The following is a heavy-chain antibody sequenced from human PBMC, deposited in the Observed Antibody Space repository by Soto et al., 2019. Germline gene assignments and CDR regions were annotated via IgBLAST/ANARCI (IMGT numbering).Heavy chain of an antibody. J-gene: IGHJ4*02. CDR1: GGTFSSYA. Sequence: QVQLVQSGAEVKKPGSSVKVSCKASGGTFSSYAISWVRQAPGQGLEWMGGIIPIFGTAYYAQKFQGRVTINADESTSTAYMELGSLRSEDTAVYYCVSRVGHDTGDYWGQGTLVTVSS. D-gene: IGHD1-1*01. V-gene: IGHV1-69*12. CDR3: VSRVGHDTGDY. CDR2: IIPIFGTA.